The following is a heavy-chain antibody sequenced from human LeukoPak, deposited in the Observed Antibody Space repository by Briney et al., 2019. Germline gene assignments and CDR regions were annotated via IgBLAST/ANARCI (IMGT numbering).Heavy chain of an antibody. CDR1: SGSITTDY. Sequence: PSETLSLTCIVSSGSITTDYWSWIRQPPGKGLEWIGYVYYSGSTNYNPSLKSRVTISVDTSKNQLSLKLTSVTAADTAMYYCARAPWGFWYFDLWGRGTLVTVSS. CDR2: VYYSGST. D-gene: IGHD3-16*01. J-gene: IGHJ2*01. V-gene: IGHV4-59*01. CDR3: ARAPWGFWYFDL.